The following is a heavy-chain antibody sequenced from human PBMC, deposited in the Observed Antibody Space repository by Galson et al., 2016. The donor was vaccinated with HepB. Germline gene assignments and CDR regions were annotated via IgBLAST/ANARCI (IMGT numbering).Heavy chain of an antibody. CDR2: IKQDGSQK. Sequence: SLRLSCAGSGFTFSSDWMTWVRQAPGRGLEWVASIKQDGSQKYYVDSVKGRFTISRDNAKNSLFLQMNSLRVEDTAVYYCARDKGNYDSSGYWNACDIWGQGTMVTVSS. CDR1: GFTFSSDW. D-gene: IGHD3-22*01. J-gene: IGHJ3*02. CDR3: ARDKGNYDSSGYWNACDI. V-gene: IGHV3-7*01.